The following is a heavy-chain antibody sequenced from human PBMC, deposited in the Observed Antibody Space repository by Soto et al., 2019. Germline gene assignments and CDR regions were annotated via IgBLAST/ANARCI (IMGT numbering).Heavy chain of an antibody. CDR3: ARLQLVQKVIDY. CDR1: GDSISTYY. V-gene: IGHV4-59*01. D-gene: IGHD1-1*01. Sequence: NPSETLSLTCTVSGDSISTYYWSWIRRPPGKGLQWIGYIFYSGGTAYNPSLKSRVTISLDMSKKQISLKLSSVTTADTATYFCARLQLVQKVIDYWGQGTLVPVSS. J-gene: IGHJ4*02. CDR2: IFYSGGT.